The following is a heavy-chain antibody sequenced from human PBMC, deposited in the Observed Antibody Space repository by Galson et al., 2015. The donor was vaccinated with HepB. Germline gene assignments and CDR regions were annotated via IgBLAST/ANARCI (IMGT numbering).Heavy chain of an antibody. Sequence: SLRLSCAASGFTFSSYAMSWVRQAPGKGLEWVSAISGSGGSTYYADSVKGRFTISRDNSKTTLYLQMNSLIAEDTAVYYCAIMTTAFDYWGQGTLVTVSS. J-gene: IGHJ4*02. CDR2: ISGSGGST. CDR1: GFTFSSYA. V-gene: IGHV3-23*01. D-gene: IGHD3-16*01. CDR3: AIMTTAFDY.